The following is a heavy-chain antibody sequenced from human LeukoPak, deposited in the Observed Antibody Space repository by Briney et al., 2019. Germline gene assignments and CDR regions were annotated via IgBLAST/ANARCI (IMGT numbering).Heavy chain of an antibody. J-gene: IGHJ4*02. V-gene: IGHV3-15*01. CDR1: GFTFSNAW. CDR3: TTEDIVLMVYAI. CDR2: IKSKTDGGTT. D-gene: IGHD2-8*01. Sequence: GGSLRRSCAASGFTFSNAWMSWVRQAPGKGLEWVGRIKSKTDGGTTDYAAPVKGRFTISRDDSKNTLYLQMNSLKTEDTAVYYCTTEDIVLMVYAIWGQGTLVTVS.